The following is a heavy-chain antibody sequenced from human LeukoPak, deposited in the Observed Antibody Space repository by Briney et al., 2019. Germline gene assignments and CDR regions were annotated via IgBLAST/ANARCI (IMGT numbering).Heavy chain of an antibody. Sequence: SETLSLTCAVYGGSFSGYYWSWIRQPPGKGLEWIGEINHSGSTNYNPSLKSRVTISVDTSKNQFSLKLSCVTAADTAVYYCARGSRGYYYDSSGYPLFGYWGQGTLVTVSS. CDR2: INHSGST. V-gene: IGHV4-34*01. J-gene: IGHJ4*02. CDR1: GGSFSGYY. D-gene: IGHD3-22*01. CDR3: ARGSRGYYYDSSGYPLFGY.